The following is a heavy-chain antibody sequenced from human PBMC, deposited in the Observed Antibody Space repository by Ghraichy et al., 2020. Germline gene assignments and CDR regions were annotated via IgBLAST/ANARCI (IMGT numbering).Heavy chain of an antibody. CDR2: INAGHGNT. CDR3: ARAGSTISYYYYGMDV. V-gene: IGHV1-3*01. J-gene: IGHJ6*02. CDR1: GSTCINYA. Sequence: ASVKVSCKASGSTCINYAIHWVRQAPGQRLEWMGWINAGHGNTKYSQKFQGRVTITRDTSAITVYMELTSLRSEDTAVYYCARAGSTISYYYYGMDVWGQGTTVTVSS. D-gene: IGHD5-24*01.